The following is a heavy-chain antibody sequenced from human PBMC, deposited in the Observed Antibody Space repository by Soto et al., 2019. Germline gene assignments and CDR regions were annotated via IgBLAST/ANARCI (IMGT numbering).Heavy chain of an antibody. CDR3: ARAVAGIIYYYYYGMDV. CDR1: GDSVSSNSAA. D-gene: IGHD6-19*01. J-gene: IGHJ6*02. Sequence: PSQTLSLTCAISGDSVSSNSAAWNWISQSPSRGLEWLGRTYYRSKWYNDYAVSVKSRITINPDTSKNQFSLQLNSVTPEDTAVYYCARAVAGIIYYYYYGMDVWGQGTTVTVSS. CDR2: TYYRSKWYN. V-gene: IGHV6-1*01.